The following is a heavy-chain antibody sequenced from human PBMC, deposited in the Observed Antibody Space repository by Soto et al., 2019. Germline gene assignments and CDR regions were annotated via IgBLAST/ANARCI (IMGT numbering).Heavy chain of an antibody. CDR3: ARGSGCSSTSCYTAYGMDV. CDR1: GFTFSSYE. J-gene: IGHJ6*02. Sequence: VQLVESGGGLVQPGGSLRLSCAASGFTFSSYEMNWVRQAPGKGLEWVSYISSSGSTIYYADSVKGRFTISRDNAKNSLYLQMNSLRAEDTAVYYCARGSGCSSTSCYTAYGMDVWGQGTTVTVSS. CDR2: ISSSGSTI. D-gene: IGHD2-2*02. V-gene: IGHV3-48*03.